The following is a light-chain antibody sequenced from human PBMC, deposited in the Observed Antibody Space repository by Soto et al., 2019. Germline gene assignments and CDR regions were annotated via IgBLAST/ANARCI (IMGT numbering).Light chain of an antibody. CDR2: LAS. V-gene: IGKV2-28*01. J-gene: IGKJ2*01. CDR3: MQPLQTPYT. CDR1: QSLLYSNGNNY. Sequence: DIVMTQSPLSLPVTPGEPASISCRSSQSLLYSNGNNYLDWYVQKPGQSPQLLIYLASSRASGVPDRFSGSGSGTDFTLKISRVEAEDVGVYYCMQPLQTPYTFGQGTKREIK.